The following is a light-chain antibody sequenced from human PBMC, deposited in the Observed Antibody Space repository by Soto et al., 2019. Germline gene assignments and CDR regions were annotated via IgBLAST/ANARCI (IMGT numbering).Light chain of an antibody. V-gene: IGKV3-15*01. CDR1: QTVNNN. J-gene: IGKJ1*01. CDR2: GAS. CDR3: QQYNNWPQT. Sequence: VMTQAPSTLSVSPGEGATLSCRASQTVNNNVAWYQLKDGQVPRLLIYGASTRATDIPSRFSGSGSGTEFTLTISSLQPEDFAKYHCQQYNNWPQTFGQGTKVDI.